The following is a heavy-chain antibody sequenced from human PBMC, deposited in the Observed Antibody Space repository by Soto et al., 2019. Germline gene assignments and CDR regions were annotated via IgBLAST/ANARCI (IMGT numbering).Heavy chain of an antibody. CDR2: IWYDGSNK. Sequence: PGGSLRLSCAASGFTFSSYGMHWVRQAPGKGLEWVAVIWYDGSNKYYADSVKGRFTISRDNSKNTLYLQMNSLRAEDTAVYYCARGSTGPEYYFDYWGQGTLVTVS. CDR1: GFTFSSYG. CDR3: ARGSTGPEYYFDY. V-gene: IGHV3-33*01. D-gene: IGHD1-1*01. J-gene: IGHJ4*02.